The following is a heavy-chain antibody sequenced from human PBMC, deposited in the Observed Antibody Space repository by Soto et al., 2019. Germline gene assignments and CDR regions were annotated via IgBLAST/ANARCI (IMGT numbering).Heavy chain of an antibody. J-gene: IGHJ4*02. CDR3: AKVQGLAYSYGAFFPASDYYFDY. CDR1: GFTFSSYA. V-gene: IGHV3-23*01. CDR2: ISGSGGST. Sequence: PGGSLRLSCAASGFTFSSYAMSWVRQAPGKGLEWVSAISGSGGSTYYADSVKGRFTISRDNSKNTLYLQMNSLRAEDTAVYYCAKVQGLAYSYGAFFPASDYYFDYWGQGTLVTVSS. D-gene: IGHD5-18*01.